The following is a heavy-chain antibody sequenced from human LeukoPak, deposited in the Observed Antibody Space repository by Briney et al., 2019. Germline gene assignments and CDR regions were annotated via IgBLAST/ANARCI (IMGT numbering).Heavy chain of an antibody. V-gene: IGHV3-30*18. CDR1: GFTFSSYG. D-gene: IGHD2-2*01. CDR2: ISYDGSNK. Sequence: GRSLRLSCAASGFTFSSYGMHWVRQAPGKGLEWVAAISYDGSNKYYADPVKGRFTISRDNSKNTLYLQMNSLRAEDTAVYYCANHPHYQLPPTNWGQGTLVTVSS. J-gene: IGHJ4*02. CDR3: ANHPHYQLPPTN.